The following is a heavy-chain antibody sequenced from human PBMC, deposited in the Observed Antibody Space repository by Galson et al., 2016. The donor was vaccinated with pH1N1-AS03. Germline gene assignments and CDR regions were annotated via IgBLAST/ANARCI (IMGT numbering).Heavy chain of an antibody. Sequence: LRLSCAASGFTFSSYAMTWVRQAPGKGLEWVSSISGSGGNTYYADSVRGRFTISRDNSKSPLYLQMNSLRAEATASYYCAKDLGVIAIFGVVGAFHICGHWTLVTVSS. J-gene: IGHJ3*02. CDR2: ISGSGGNT. CDR1: GFTFSSYA. V-gene: IGHV3-23*01. D-gene: IGHD3-3*01. CDR3: AKDLGVIAIFGVVGAFHI.